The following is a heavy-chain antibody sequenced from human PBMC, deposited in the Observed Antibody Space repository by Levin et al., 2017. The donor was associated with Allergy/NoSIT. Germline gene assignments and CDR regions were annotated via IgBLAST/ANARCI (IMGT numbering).Heavy chain of an antibody. CDR2: IKQDGSEK. J-gene: IGHJ4*02. D-gene: IGHD6-19*01. CDR1: GFTFSSYW. CDR3: ARDPFTIAVAGTPDY. Sequence: GESLKISCAASGFTFSSYWMSWVRQAPGKGLEWVANIKQDGSEKYYVDSVKGRFTISRDNAKNSLYLQMNSLRAEDTAVYYCARDPFTIAVAGTPDYWGQGTLVTVSS. V-gene: IGHV3-7*01.